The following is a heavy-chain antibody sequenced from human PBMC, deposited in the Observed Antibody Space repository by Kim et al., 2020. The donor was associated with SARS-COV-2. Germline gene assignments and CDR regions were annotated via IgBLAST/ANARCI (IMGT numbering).Heavy chain of an antibody. CDR3: ARLKVQYGSGSGGAFD. Sequence: SETLSLTCTVSGGSISSSSYYWGWIRQPPGKGLEWIGSIYYSGSTYYNPSLKSRVTISVDTSKNQFSLKLSSVTAADTAVYYCARLKVQYGSGSGGAFD. CDR1: GGSISSSSYY. D-gene: IGHD3-10*01. J-gene: IGHJ3*02. V-gene: IGHV4-39*01. CDR2: IYYSGST.